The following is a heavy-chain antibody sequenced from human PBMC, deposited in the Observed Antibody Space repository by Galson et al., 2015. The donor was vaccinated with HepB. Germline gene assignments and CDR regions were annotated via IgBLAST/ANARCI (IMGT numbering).Heavy chain of an antibody. D-gene: IGHD1-26*01. CDR3: ARGRVVEWELRAEYFQH. Sequence: SVKVSCKASGYTFTSYYMHWVRQAPGQGLEWMGIINPSGGSTSYAQKFQGRVTMTRDTSTSTVYMGLSSLRSEDTAVYYCARGRVVEWELRAEYFQHWGQGTLVTVSS. V-gene: IGHV1-46*03. J-gene: IGHJ1*01. CDR2: INPSGGST. CDR1: GYTFTSYY.